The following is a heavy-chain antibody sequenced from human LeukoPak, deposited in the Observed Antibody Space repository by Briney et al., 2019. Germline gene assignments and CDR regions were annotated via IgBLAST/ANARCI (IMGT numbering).Heavy chain of an antibody. J-gene: IGHJ4*02. V-gene: IGHV3-21*01. Sequence: PGGSLRLSCAASGFTFSSYSMNWVRQAPGKGLEWVSSISSSSSHIYYADSVKGRFTISRDNAKNSLYLQMNSLRAQDTAVYYCARDANMEEFDYWGQGTLVTVSS. D-gene: IGHD3-3*01. CDR3: ARDANMEEFDY. CDR2: ISSSSSHI. CDR1: GFTFSSYS.